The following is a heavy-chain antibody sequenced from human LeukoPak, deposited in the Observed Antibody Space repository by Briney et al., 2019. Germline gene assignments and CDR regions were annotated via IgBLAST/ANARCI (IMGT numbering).Heavy chain of an antibody. CDR2: ISSSSSYI. V-gene: IGHV3-21*01. Sequence: GGSLRLSCAPSGFTFSSYSMNGVRQAPGRGLEGVSSISSSSSYIYYADSVKGRFTISRDNAKNSLYLQMNSLRAEDTAVYYCARDLDYGDYFDYWGQGTLVTVSS. CDR3: ARDLDYGDYFDY. J-gene: IGHJ4*02. CDR1: GFTFSSYS. D-gene: IGHD4-17*01.